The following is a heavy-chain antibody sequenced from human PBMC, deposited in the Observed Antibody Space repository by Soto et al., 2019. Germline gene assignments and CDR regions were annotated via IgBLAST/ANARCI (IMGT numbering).Heavy chain of an antibody. CDR1: GFSFSLYN. CDR2: ISGSSTYK. Sequence: EVQLVESGGGLVKPGASLRLSCAASGFSFSLYNLTWVRQAPGKGLEWVSSISGSSTYKSYADSLKGRFTISRDNAKNSLYLQMNNLRVEDTAVYYSARDESSVAVATFFDHWGQRTLVTVSS. D-gene: IGHD5-12*01. V-gene: IGHV3-21*01. J-gene: IGHJ4*02. CDR3: ARDESSVAVATFFDH.